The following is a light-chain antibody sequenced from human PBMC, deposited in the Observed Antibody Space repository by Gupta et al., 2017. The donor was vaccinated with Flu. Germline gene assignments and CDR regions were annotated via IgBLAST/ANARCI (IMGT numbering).Light chain of an antibody. CDR1: QSVSSY. J-gene: IGKJ3*01. CDR2: DAS. Sequence: TLSLSPGERATLSCRASQSVSSYLAWYQQKPGQAPRLLIYDASNRATGIPARFSGSGSGTDFTLTISSLEPEDFAVYYCQQRSNWPPIFTFGPGTKVDIK. CDR3: QQRSNWPPIFT. V-gene: IGKV3-11*01.